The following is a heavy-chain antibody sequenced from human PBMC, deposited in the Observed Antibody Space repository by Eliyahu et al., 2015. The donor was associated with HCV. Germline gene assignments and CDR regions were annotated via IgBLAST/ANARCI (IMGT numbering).Heavy chain of an antibody. J-gene: IGHJ6*03. CDR3: TTGAPGGFDYYLDV. CDR2: IKSKTDGGTT. CDR1: GFTFSKAW. Sequence: EVQLVESGGGLVKPGGSLRLSCAASGFTFSKAWMSWVRQAPGKGLEVGRIKSKTDGGTTDYAAPVKGRFTISRDDSKSTLYLQMNSLKTEDTAVYYCTTGAPGGFDYYLDVWGQGTTVTVSS. V-gene: IGHV3-15*01. D-gene: IGHD3-10*01.